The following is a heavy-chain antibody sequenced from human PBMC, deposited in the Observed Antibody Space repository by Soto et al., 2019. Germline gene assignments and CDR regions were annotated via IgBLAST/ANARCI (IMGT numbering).Heavy chain of an antibody. J-gene: IGHJ6*02. V-gene: IGHV3-30-3*01. CDR1: EFTFRIFA. Sequence: QVHLVESGGGVVQPGSSLRLSCAASEFTFRIFAMHWLRQSPGKGLEWVAVISYDGSSKADSVKGRFTVSRDNSWNTLYLQMNSLRAEDTAIYYCARGDREDIEEVVGVRPGEYSMDVWGQGTTVTVSS. D-gene: IGHD1-26*01. CDR3: ARGDREDIEEVVGVRPGEYSMDV. CDR2: ISYDGSSK.